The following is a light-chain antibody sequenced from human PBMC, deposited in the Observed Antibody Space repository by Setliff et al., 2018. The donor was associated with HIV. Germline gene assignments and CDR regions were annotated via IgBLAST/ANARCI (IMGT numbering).Light chain of an antibody. J-gene: IGLJ1*01. CDR2: GNN. V-gene: IGLV1-40*01. CDR3: QSYDSSLSAYV. CDR1: SSNVGSNY. Sequence: QSVLTQPPSASGTPGQRVTISCSGSSSNVGSNYVYWYQQLPGTAPKLLIYGNNNRPSGVPDRFSGSKSGTSASLAITGLQAEDEADYYCQSYDSSLSAYVFGAGTKVTVL.